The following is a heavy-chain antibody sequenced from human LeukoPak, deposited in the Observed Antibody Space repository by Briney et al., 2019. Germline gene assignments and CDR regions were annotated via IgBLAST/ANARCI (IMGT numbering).Heavy chain of an antibody. Sequence: PGGSLRLSCAASGFTFSGCAMSWVRQAPGKGLEWVSAISGSGGSTYYADSVKGRFTISRDNSKNTLYLQMNSLRAEDTAVYYCAKDGIVVVPAARWLIHYFDYWGQGTLVTVSS. CDR3: AKDGIVVVPAARWLIHYFDY. CDR1: GFTFSGCA. CDR2: ISGSGGST. D-gene: IGHD2-2*01. J-gene: IGHJ4*02. V-gene: IGHV3-23*01.